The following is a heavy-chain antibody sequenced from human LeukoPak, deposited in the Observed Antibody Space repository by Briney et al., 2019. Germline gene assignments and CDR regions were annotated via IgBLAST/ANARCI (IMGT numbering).Heavy chain of an antibody. V-gene: IGHV3-7*05. Sequence: PGGSLRLSCAASGFTFSSYWMSWVRQAPGKGLEWVANIKQDGSEQYYVDSVKGRFTISRDNAKNSLFLQMYSLRGEDTAVYYCTREYLTVSYFDYWGQGTLVTVSS. CDR2: IKQDGSEQ. CDR1: GFTFSSYW. D-gene: IGHD4-11*01. J-gene: IGHJ4*02. CDR3: TREYLTVSYFDY.